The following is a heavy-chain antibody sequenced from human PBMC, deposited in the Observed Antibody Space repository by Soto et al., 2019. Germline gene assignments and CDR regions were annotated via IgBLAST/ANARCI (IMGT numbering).Heavy chain of an antibody. CDR3: AKDRPRRTSGYFFDY. CDR1: GYTFTSYA. D-gene: IGHD1-1*01. J-gene: IGHJ4*02. Sequence: ASVEVSCKASGYTFTSYAMHWVRQAPGQRLEWMGWINAGNGNTKYSQKFQGRVTITRDTSASTAYMELSSLRSEDTAVYYCAKDRPRRTSGYFFDYWGQGTPVTVSS. CDR2: INAGNGNT. V-gene: IGHV1-3*01.